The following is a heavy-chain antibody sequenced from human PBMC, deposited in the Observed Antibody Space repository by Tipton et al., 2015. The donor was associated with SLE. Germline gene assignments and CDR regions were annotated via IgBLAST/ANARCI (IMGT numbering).Heavy chain of an antibody. V-gene: IGHV3-23*01. CDR1: GFTFGVYA. CDR3: AKFEKTTDFYLDS. D-gene: IGHD1/OR15-1a*01. Sequence: SLRLSCAASGFTFGVYAMHWVRRAPGKGLEWVSAISGGGGSTYYADFVKGRFSISIDKSKKTLFLQMNSLRVDDTATYYCAKFEKTTDFYLDSWGQGTLVSVSS. J-gene: IGHJ4*02. CDR2: ISGGGGST.